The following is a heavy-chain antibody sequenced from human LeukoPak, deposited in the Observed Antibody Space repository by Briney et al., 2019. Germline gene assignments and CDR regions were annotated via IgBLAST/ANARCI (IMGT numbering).Heavy chain of an antibody. D-gene: IGHD3-16*01. Sequence: GGSLRLSCAASGFTFSSYATSWVRRAPGKGLEWVSTISGSGGSTYADAVKGRFTISRDNSKNTLYLQMNSLRAEDTAVYYCAKGIRSYLSYFDYWGQGTLVTVSS. CDR1: GFTFSSYA. CDR3: AKGIRSYLSYFDY. J-gene: IGHJ4*02. CDR2: ISGSGGST. V-gene: IGHV3-23*01.